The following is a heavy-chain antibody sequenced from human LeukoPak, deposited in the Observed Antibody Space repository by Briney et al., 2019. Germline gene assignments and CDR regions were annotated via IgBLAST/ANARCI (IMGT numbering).Heavy chain of an antibody. J-gene: IGHJ4*02. CDR1: GFTFSNYW. CDR2: IQQDGSEK. V-gene: IGHV3-7*03. Sequence: GGSLRLSCAASGFTFSNYWMSWVRQAPGKGLEWVANIQQDGSEKYYVDSVKGRFTISRDNAKNSLYLQMNSLRAEDTAVYCCARDLHIVVVPTTPGFWGQGTLVTVSS. D-gene: IGHD2-2*01. CDR3: ARDLHIVVVPTTPGF.